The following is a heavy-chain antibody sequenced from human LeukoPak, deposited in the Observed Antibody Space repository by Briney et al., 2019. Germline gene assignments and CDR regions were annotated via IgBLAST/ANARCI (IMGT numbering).Heavy chain of an antibody. D-gene: IGHD3-22*01. CDR1: GFTFSNYW. CDR3: ARDLLYYDSVFDI. V-gene: IGHV3-7*01. Sequence: GGSLRLSCAASGFTFSNYWMTWVRQAPGKGLEWVANIKQDGSAEYSVDSVKGRFTISRDNAKNSLYLQMNSLRAQDTAVYYCARDLLYYDSVFDIWGQGTMVTVSS. CDR2: IKQDGSAE. J-gene: IGHJ3*02.